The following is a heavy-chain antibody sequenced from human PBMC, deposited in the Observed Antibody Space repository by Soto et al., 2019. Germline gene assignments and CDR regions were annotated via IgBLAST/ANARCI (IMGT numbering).Heavy chain of an antibody. CDR1: GYAFTTYG. CDR2: ISAHTGNT. J-gene: IGHJ4*02. V-gene: IGHV1-18*01. CDR3: ARGRYGDY. Sequence: QVHLVQSGAEVKKPGASVKVSCQASGYAFTTYGITWVRQAPGQGLEWMGWISAHTGNTNYAQKLQGRVTVTRDTSAGTAYMELRGLRSDDTAVYYCARGRYGDYWGQGALVTVSS. D-gene: IGHD1-1*01.